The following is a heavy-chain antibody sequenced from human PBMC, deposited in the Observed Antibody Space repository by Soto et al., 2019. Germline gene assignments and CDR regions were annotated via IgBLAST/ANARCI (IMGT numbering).Heavy chain of an antibody. Sequence: QVQLVESGGGVVQPGRSLRLSCAASGFTFSSYGMHWVRQAPGKGLEWVAVISYDGSNKYYADSVKGRFTISRDNSKNTLYLQMNSLRAEDTAVYYCANSAVHVLFDYWGQGTLVTVSS. J-gene: IGHJ4*02. CDR1: GFTFSSYG. D-gene: IGHD3-10*01. CDR2: ISYDGSNK. CDR3: ANSAVHVLFDY. V-gene: IGHV3-30*18.